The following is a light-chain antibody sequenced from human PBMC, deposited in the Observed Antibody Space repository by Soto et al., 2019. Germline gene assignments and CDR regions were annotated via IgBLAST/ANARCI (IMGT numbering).Light chain of an antibody. CDR1: QSVSSSY. CDR2: AAS. J-gene: IGKJ1*01. V-gene: IGKV3-20*01. Sequence: EIVLAQSPGTLSLSPGERATLSCRASQSVSSSYLASYQQKPGQAPSLLIYAASNRAAGIPDRFSGSGSGTDFTLTISRLEPEDFAVYYCQQYGSSPPWSFGQGTKVEIK. CDR3: QQYGSSPPWS.